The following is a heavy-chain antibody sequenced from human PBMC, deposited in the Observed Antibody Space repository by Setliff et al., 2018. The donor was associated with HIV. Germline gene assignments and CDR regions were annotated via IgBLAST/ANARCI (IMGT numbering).Heavy chain of an antibody. V-gene: IGHV4-34*01. CDR1: GGSFSGYY. D-gene: IGHD6-19*01. Sequence: PSETLSLTCAVYGGSFSGYYWSWIRQPPGKGLEWIGEINHSGSTNYNPSLKSRVTISVDTSKNQFSLKLSSVTAADTAVYYCAIRGSSGWYVGGYFDYWGQGTQVTVSS. CDR2: INHSGST. J-gene: IGHJ4*02. CDR3: AIRGSSGWYVGGYFDY.